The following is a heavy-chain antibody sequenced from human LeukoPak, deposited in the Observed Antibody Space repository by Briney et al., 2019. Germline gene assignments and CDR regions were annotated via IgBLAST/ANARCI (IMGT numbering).Heavy chain of an antibody. V-gene: IGHV4-39*07. CDR3: ASGGIAMGHRWFDP. CDR2: IYYSGST. CDR1: GGSISSSSYY. D-gene: IGHD2-15*01. J-gene: IGHJ5*02. Sequence: PSETLSLTCTVSGGSISSSSYYWGWIRQPPGKGLEWIGNIYYSGSTYYNPSLKSRVTISVDTSKNQFSLKLSSVTAADTAVYYCASGGIAMGHRWFDPWGQGTLVTVSS.